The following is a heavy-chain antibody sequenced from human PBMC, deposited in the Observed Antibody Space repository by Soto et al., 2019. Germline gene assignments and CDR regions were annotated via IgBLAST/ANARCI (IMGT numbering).Heavy chain of an antibody. V-gene: IGHV4-59*01. J-gene: IGHJ6*03. D-gene: IGHD6-6*01. CDR1: GGSISSYY. Sequence: SVTLSLTCTVSGGSISSYYWSWIRKPPGKGLEWIGYIYYSGSTNYNPSLKSRVTISVDTSKNQFSLKLSSVTAADTAVYYCARDRPRQLSRPALYYYYMDVWGKGTTVTVSS. CDR2: IYYSGST. CDR3: ARDRPRQLSRPALYYYYMDV.